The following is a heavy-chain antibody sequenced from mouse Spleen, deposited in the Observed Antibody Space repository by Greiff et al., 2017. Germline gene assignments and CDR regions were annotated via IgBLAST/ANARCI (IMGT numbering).Heavy chain of an antibody. J-gene: IGHJ4*01. Sequence: EVQLQQSGTVLARPGASVKMSCKTSGYTFTSYWMHWVKQRPGQGLEWIGAIYPGNSDTSYNQKFKGKAKLTAVTSASTAYMELSSLTNEDSAVYYCTRETYDGYYDAMDYWGQGTSVTVSS. V-gene: IGHV1-5*01. CDR2: IYPGNSDT. D-gene: IGHD2-3*01. CDR1: GYTFTSYW. CDR3: TRETYDGYYDAMDY.